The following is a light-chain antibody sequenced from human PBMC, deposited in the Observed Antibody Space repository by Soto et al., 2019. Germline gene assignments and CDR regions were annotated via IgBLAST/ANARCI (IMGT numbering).Light chain of an antibody. CDR2: GAS. Sequence: EIVMTQSPATLSVSPGERATLSCRASQSVSSNLAWYQQKPGQAPRLLISGASTRATGIPARFSGSGSGTEFTLTISSLQSEDFAVYYCQQYNNWHPYTFGQGTKLEIK. V-gene: IGKV3-15*01. J-gene: IGKJ2*01. CDR3: QQYNNWHPYT. CDR1: QSVSSN.